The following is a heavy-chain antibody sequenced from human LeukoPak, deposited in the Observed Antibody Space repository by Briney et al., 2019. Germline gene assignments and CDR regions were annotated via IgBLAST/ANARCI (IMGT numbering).Heavy chain of an antibody. CDR1: AGSISSGRYY. J-gene: IGHJ4*02. V-gene: IGHV4-61*09. CDR3: ASEDTGSFDY. D-gene: IGHD2-8*02. CDR2: VYTSGST. Sequence: SETLSLTCTVSAGSISSGRYYWTWIRQPAGEGLEWIGHVYTSGSTNYNPSLKSRVTISVDSSKNQFSLKLSSVTAADTAVYYCASEDTGSFDYWGQGTLVTVSS.